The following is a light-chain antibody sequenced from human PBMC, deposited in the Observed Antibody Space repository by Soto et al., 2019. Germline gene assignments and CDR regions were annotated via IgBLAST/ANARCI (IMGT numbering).Light chain of an antibody. CDR2: LNRDGSH. CDR1: SGRSNYA. Sequence: QLVLTQSPSASASLGASVNLTCTRRSGRSNYAIACHQQQPETGPRYLLKLNRDGSHSKGDGIHNRFSGSSSGAERYLTIASLPSEDEADYYWQTWGTGIVIFGGGTKLTVL. J-gene: IGLJ2*01. V-gene: IGLV4-69*01. CDR3: QTWGTGIVI.